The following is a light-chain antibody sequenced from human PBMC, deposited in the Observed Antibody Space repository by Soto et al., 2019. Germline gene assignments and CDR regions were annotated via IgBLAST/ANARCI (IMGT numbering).Light chain of an antibody. CDR1: QSIRNY. CDR3: QQSHSAPHT. CDR2: AAS. J-gene: IGKJ2*01. V-gene: IGKV1-39*01. Sequence: DIQMTQSPSSLSASVGDRVTITCRASQSIRNYLNWYQQKPGKAPKLLIYAASSLQSGVPSRFSGSGSGADFNLTISSLQPEDFAIYYCQQSHSAPHTFGQRTQLEI.